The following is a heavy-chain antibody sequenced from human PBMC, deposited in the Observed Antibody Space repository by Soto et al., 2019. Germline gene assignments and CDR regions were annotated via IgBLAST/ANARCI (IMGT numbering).Heavy chain of an antibody. Sequence: PGGSLRLSCAASGFTFSSYAMSWVRQAPGKGLEWVSAISGSGGSTYYADSVKGRFTISRDNSKNTLYLQMNSLRAEDTAVYYCAKEGIVVVISTYDYWGQGTLVTVSP. J-gene: IGHJ4*02. CDR2: ISGSGGST. D-gene: IGHD3-22*01. CDR1: GFTFSSYA. V-gene: IGHV3-23*01. CDR3: AKEGIVVVISTYDY.